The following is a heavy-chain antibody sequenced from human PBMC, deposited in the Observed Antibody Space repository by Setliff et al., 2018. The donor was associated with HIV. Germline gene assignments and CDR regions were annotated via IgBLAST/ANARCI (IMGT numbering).Heavy chain of an antibody. CDR3: ARKSYYYDSGGYHNYMDV. D-gene: IGHD3-22*01. V-gene: IGHV4-34*01. CDR2: ITHSGST. J-gene: IGHJ6*03. CDR1: GGSFSGYY. Sequence: SETLSLTCAVYGGSFSGYYWSWIRQPPGKGLEWIGEITHSGSTFYNPSLRSRVTISVDTSKNQFSLKLSSVTAADTAVYYCARKSYYYDSGGYHNYMDVWGKGTTVTVSS.